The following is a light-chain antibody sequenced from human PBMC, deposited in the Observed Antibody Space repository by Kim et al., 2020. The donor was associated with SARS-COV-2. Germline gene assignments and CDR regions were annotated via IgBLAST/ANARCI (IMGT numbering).Light chain of an antibody. CDR3: SSYTSTTTRV. CDR1: SSDVGGYNY. Sequence: QSALTQPASVSGSPGQSITISCTGTSSDVGGYNYVSWYQQHPGKAPKLLIFDVSRRPSGVSYRFSGSKSGNTASLTISGLQAEDEADYYGSSYTSTTTRVFGGGTKLTVL. V-gene: IGLV2-14*03. CDR2: DVS. J-gene: IGLJ2*01.